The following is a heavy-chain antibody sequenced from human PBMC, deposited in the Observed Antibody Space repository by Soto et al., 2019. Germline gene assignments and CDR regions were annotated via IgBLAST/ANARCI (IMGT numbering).Heavy chain of an antibody. CDR1: GGSFIGYY. Sequence: SETLSLTCAVYGGSFIGYYWSWILQPPWKGLEWIGEINHSGSTNYNPSLKSRVTISVDTSKNQFSLKLSSVTAADTAVYYCARRYCSGGSCDSRSRYWFDPWGQGTLVTVSS. CDR2: INHSGST. J-gene: IGHJ5*02. V-gene: IGHV4-34*01. CDR3: ARRYCSGGSCDSRSRYWFDP. D-gene: IGHD2-15*01.